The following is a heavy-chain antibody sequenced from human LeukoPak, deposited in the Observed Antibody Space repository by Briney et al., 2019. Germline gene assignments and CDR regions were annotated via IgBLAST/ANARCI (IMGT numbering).Heavy chain of an antibody. J-gene: IGHJ4*02. D-gene: IGHD6-19*01. Sequence: PGGSLRLSCTASGFTFGDYAMSWFRQAPGKGLEWVANIKQDGSEKYYVDSVKGRFTISRDNAKNSLYLQMNSLRAEDTAVYYCARDSGSSIAVAGRLDYWGQGTLVTVSS. CDR1: GFTFGDYA. V-gene: IGHV3-7*01. CDR3: ARDSGSSIAVAGRLDY. CDR2: IKQDGSEK.